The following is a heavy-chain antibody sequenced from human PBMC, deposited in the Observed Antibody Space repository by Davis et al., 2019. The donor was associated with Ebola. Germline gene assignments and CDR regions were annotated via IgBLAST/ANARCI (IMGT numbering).Heavy chain of an antibody. CDR1: GFTVSSNY. Sequence: PGGSLRLSCAASGFTVSSNYMSWVRQAPGKGLEWVSVIYSGGSTYYADSVKGRFTISRDNSKNTLYLQMNSLRAEDTAVYYCARDYSVITFGGVIAHWGQGTLVTVSS. D-gene: IGHD3-16*01. CDR3: ARDYSVITFGGVIAH. V-gene: IGHV3-53*01. J-gene: IGHJ5*02. CDR2: IYSGGST.